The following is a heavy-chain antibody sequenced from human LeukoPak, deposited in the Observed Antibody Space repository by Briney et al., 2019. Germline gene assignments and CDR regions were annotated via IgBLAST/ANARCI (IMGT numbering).Heavy chain of an antibody. J-gene: IGHJ4*02. D-gene: IGHD2-21*02. CDR3: ATTLHMVVVTWHAFDI. CDR2: INPNSGGT. V-gene: IGHV1-2*02. CDR1: GYTFTGYY. Sequence: ASVKVSCKASGYTFTGYYIHWVRQAPGQGLEWMGWINPNSGGTNYAPKFQGRVTMTRDTSISTAYMELSRLTFDDTTIYYCATTLHMVVVTWHAFDIWGQGTLVTVSS.